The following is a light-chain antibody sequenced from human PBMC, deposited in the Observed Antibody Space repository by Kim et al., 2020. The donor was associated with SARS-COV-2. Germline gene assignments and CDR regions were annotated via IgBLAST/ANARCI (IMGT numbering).Light chain of an antibody. CDR2: AAS. V-gene: IGKV1-39*01. Sequence: DIQLTQSPSSLSASVGDRVTITCRASQTVSGYLNWFQQKPGKAPMLLIYAASALRSGVPSRFSGSGSGTDFTLTINNLQVEDFATYFCQQSYRVPPTFGQGTKVDIK. CDR3: QQSYRVPPT. CDR1: QTVSGY. J-gene: IGKJ1*01.